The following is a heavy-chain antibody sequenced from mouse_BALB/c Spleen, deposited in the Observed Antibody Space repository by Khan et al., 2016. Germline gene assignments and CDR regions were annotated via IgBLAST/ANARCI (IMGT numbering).Heavy chain of an antibody. CDR1: GYTFTDYY. Sequence: QVQLQQSGAELARPGASVKLSCKASGYTFTDYYITWVKQRTGPGHEWTVEIYPGSGNNYSNENIKGKATLTADTSSSHAYMQPSSLNSEDYAIYFCARSLVYGSDFDSWHQGTTLTVSS. CDR3: ARSLVYGSDFDS. J-gene: IGHJ2*01. D-gene: IGHD2-10*02. V-gene: IGHV1-76*01. CDR2: IYPGSGNN.